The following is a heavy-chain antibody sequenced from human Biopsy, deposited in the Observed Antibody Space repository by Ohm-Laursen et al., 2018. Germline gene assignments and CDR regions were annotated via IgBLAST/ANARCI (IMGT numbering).Heavy chain of an antibody. J-gene: IGHJ2*01. D-gene: IGHD6-19*01. CDR3: ARGLSSGWYGYFDV. Sequence: SLRLSCAASGLTFGHYAMHWVRQAPGKGLEWISLIWYDGTNEDYADSVKGRFTISRSNSKNTLYLQINTLTLEDTAFYYCARGLSSGWYGYFDVWGRGTLVTVSS. CDR1: GLTFGHYA. V-gene: IGHV3-33*04. CDR2: IWYDGTNE.